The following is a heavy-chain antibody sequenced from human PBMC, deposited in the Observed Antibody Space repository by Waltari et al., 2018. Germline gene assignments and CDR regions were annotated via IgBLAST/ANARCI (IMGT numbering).Heavy chain of an antibody. CDR2: FYYSGST. CDR3: AGTARGYSYTDAFDI. Sequence: QLQLQESGPGLVKPSETLSLTCTVSGGPISSSSYYWGWIRQPPGKGLEWFGSFYYSGSTYYNPSLKSLVTRSVNTSKNQFSRKLSPVTAADTAVYYCAGTARGYSYTDAFDIWGQGTMVTVSS. CDR1: GGPISSSSYY. D-gene: IGHD5-18*01. J-gene: IGHJ3*02. V-gene: IGHV4-39*01.